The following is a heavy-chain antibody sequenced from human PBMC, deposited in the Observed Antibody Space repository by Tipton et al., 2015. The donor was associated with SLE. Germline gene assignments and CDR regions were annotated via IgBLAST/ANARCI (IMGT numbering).Heavy chain of an antibody. CDR3: AVGYCSSTSCQREYFQH. CDR2: IYHSGST. CDR1: GYSISSGYY. D-gene: IGHD2-2*01. J-gene: IGHJ1*01. V-gene: IGHV4-38-2*02. Sequence: GLVKPSETLSLTCTVSGYSISSGYYWGWIRQPPGKGLEWIGTIYHSGSTYYNPSLKSRVTISVDTSKNQFSLKLSSVTAADTAVYYCAVGYCSSTSCQREYFQHWGQGTLVTVSS.